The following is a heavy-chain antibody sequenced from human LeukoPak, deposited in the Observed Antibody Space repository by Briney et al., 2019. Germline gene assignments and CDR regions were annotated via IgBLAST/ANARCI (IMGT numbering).Heavy chain of an antibody. Sequence: PGGSLRLSCAASGFTFSSYAMSWVRQAPGKGLEWVSAISGSGGSTYYADSVKGRFTISRDNSKNTLYLQMNSLRAEDTAVYYCARNGGYCSGGSCYRPMDVGGQGTTVTVPS. CDR1: GFTFSSYA. D-gene: IGHD2-15*01. CDR2: ISGSGGST. V-gene: IGHV3-23*01. CDR3: ARNGGYCSGGSCYRPMDV. J-gene: IGHJ6*02.